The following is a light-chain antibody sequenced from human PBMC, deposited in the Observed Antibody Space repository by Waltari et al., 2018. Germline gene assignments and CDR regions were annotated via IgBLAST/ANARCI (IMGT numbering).Light chain of an antibody. CDR3: SSYTSSTTFV. J-gene: IGLJ2*01. V-gene: IGLV2-18*02. Sequence: QSALTQPPSVSGSPGQSVTISCTGPSSDVGNDNRVSWYQQPPGTAPKVVIYEVNNRPSGVPDRFSGSKSGNTAYLTISGLQAEDEADYYCSSYTSSTTFVFGGGTKLAVL. CDR2: EVN. CDR1: SSDVGNDNR.